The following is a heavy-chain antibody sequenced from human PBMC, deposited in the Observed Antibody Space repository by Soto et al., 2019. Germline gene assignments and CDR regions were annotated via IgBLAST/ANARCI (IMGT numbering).Heavy chain of an antibody. J-gene: IGHJ4*02. CDR3: ARDTTSGLFVVPFDY. Sequence: PGGSLRLSCAASGFTSSSYWMSWVRQAPGKGLEWVANIKQDGSEKYYVDSVKGRFTISRDNAKNSLYLQMNSLRDEDTAVYYCARDTTSGLFVVPFDYWGQGTLVTVSS. CDR1: GFTSSSYW. D-gene: IGHD3-22*01. CDR2: IKQDGSEK. V-gene: IGHV3-7*01.